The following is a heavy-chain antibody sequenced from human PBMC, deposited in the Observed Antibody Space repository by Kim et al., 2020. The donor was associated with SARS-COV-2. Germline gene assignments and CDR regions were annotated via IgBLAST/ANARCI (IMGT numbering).Heavy chain of an antibody. CDR2: IIPIFGTA. D-gene: IGHD5-18*01. CDR1: GGTFSSYA. Sequence: SVKVSCKASGGTFSSYAISWVRQAPGQGLEWMGGIIPIFGTANYAQKFQGRVTITADESTSTAYMELSSLRSEDTAVYYCARGGGYSYGRKYGMDVWGQGTTVTVSS. CDR3: ARGGGYSYGRKYGMDV. J-gene: IGHJ6*02. V-gene: IGHV1-69*13.